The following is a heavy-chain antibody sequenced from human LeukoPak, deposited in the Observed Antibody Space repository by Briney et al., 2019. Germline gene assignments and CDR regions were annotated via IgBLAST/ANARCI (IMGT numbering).Heavy chain of an antibody. CDR1: GFTFSSYA. CDR2: ISSNGGST. Sequence: PGGSLRLSCAASGFTFSSYAMHWVRQAPGKGLEYVSAISSNGGSTYYANSVKGRFTISRDNSKNTLYLQMGSLRAEDMAVYYCARVGAVAGHGDFDYWGQGTLVTVSS. CDR3: ARVGAVAGHGDFDY. D-gene: IGHD6-19*01. J-gene: IGHJ4*02. V-gene: IGHV3-64*01.